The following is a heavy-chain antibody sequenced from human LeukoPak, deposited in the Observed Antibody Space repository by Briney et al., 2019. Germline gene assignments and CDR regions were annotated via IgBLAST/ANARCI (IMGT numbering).Heavy chain of an antibody. J-gene: IGHJ4*02. Sequence: PGGSLRLSCAASGFTFSDYYVSWIRQAPGKGLEWVSYISSSGSTIYYADSVKGRFTISRDNAKNSLYLQMNSLRAEDTAVYYCATLVSGWYYFDYWGQGTLVTVSS. CDR3: ATLVSGWYYFDY. CDR2: ISSSGSTI. CDR1: GFTFSDYY. V-gene: IGHV3-11*01. D-gene: IGHD6-19*01.